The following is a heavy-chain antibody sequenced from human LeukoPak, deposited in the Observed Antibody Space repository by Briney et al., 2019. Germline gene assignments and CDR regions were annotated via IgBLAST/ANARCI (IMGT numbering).Heavy chain of an antibody. CDR1: GFTFSSHE. CDR2: ISSSGSTI. CDR3: ARGRSYGSGSYYNYYYYYGMDV. Sequence: GGSLRLSCAASGFTFSSHEMNWVRQAPGKGLEWVSYISSSGSTIYYADSVKGRFTISRDNAKNSLYLQMNSLRAEDTAVYYCARGRSYGSGSYYNYYYYYGMDVWGQGTTVTVSS. J-gene: IGHJ6*02. V-gene: IGHV3-48*03. D-gene: IGHD3-10*01.